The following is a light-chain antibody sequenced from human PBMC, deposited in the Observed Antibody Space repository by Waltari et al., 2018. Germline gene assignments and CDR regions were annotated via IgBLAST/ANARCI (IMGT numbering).Light chain of an antibody. J-gene: IGLJ3*02. V-gene: IGLV1-47*01. Sequence: QSVLTQPPSASGTPGQRVTISCSGSSSDIGSTYVYWYQQLPGTAPKLLIYRSKRRPAGVPAGFSGYRSGTSASLAISGLRSEDEADYPCAAWDDSLSGPVFGGGTKLTVL. CDR3: AAWDDSLSGPV. CDR1: SSDIGSTY. CDR2: RSK.